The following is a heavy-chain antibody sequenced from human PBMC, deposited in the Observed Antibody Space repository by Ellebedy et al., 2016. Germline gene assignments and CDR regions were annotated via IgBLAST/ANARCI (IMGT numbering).Heavy chain of an antibody. CDR2: IYWDDDK. D-gene: IGHD3-22*01. V-gene: IGHV2-5*02. J-gene: IGHJ5*02. CDR1: AFSLSTSGVG. Sequence: SGPTLVKPTQTLTLTCTFSAFSLSTSGVGVGWFRQPPGKALEWLAIIYWDDDKRYSPSLKSRLTITKDTSKNQVVLTMTNMDPVDTATYYCAHRRISYYDRGGLGLTGIDPWGQGTLVTVSS. CDR3: AHRRISYYDRGGLGLTGIDP.